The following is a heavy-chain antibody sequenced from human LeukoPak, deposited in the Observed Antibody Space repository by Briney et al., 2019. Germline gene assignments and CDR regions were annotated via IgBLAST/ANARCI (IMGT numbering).Heavy chain of an antibody. D-gene: IGHD3-22*01. CDR1: GYSFTTYW. V-gene: IGHV5-51*01. CDR3: AGRYYYDSSGSFDY. CDR2: IYPGDSDT. Sequence: GESLKISCKSSGYSFTTYWIAWVRQMPGKGLEWMGIIYPGDSDTRYSPSFQGQVTISADKSISTAYLQWSSLKASDTAMYYCAGRYYYDSSGSFDYWGQGTLVTVSS. J-gene: IGHJ4*02.